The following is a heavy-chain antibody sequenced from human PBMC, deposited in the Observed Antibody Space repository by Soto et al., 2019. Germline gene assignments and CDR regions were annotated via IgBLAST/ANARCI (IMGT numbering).Heavy chain of an antibody. CDR1: GFTFSSYA. CDR2: ISYDGSNK. Sequence: QVQLVESGGGVVQPGRSLRLSCAASGFTFSSYAMHWVRQAPGKGLEWVAVISYDGSNKYYADSVKGRFTISRDNSKNTLYLQMNSLRAEDTAVYYCASQFLRPPHTNYYYYYGMDVWGQGTTVTVSS. V-gene: IGHV3-30-3*01. CDR3: ASQFLRPPHTNYYYYYGMDV. J-gene: IGHJ6*02.